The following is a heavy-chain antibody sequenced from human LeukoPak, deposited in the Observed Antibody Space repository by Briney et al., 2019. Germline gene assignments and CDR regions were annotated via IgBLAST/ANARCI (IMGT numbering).Heavy chain of an antibody. Sequence: GGSLRLSCAASGFTVSSNYMSWVRQAPGKGLEWVSVICSGGSTYYADSVKGRFTISRDNSKNTLYLQMNSLRAEDTAVYYCARLDYGDYVGAFDIWGQGTMVTVSS. D-gene: IGHD4-17*01. V-gene: IGHV3-53*01. CDR2: ICSGGST. CDR1: GFTVSSNY. CDR3: ARLDYGDYVGAFDI. J-gene: IGHJ3*02.